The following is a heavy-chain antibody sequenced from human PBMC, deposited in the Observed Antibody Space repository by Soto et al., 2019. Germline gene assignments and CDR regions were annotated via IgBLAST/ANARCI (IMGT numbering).Heavy chain of an antibody. D-gene: IGHD5-12*01. Sequence: QVQLVQSGAEVKKPGSSVKVSCKASGGTFSSYAISWVRQAPGQGLEWMGGIIPIFGTANYAQKFQGRVTITADESTSKAYMELSSLRSEDTAVYYCARVEMATTDYYYYYGMDVWGQGTTVTVSS. CDR1: GGTFSSYA. CDR3: ARVEMATTDYYYYYGMDV. CDR2: IIPIFGTA. V-gene: IGHV1-69*01. J-gene: IGHJ6*02.